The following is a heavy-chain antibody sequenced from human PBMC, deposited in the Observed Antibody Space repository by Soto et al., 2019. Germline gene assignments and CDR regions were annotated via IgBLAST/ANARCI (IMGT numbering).Heavy chain of an antibody. CDR2: IKSKTDGGTT. V-gene: IGHV3-15*01. Sequence: GGSLRLSCAASGFTFSNAWMSWVRQAPGKGLEWVGRIKSKTDGGTTDYAAPVKGRFTISRDDSKNTLYLQMNSLKTEDTAVYYCTTGATYYDILTGYQGVDYWGQGTLVTVSS. CDR1: GFTFSNAW. J-gene: IGHJ4*02. D-gene: IGHD3-9*01. CDR3: TTGATYYDILTGYQGVDY.